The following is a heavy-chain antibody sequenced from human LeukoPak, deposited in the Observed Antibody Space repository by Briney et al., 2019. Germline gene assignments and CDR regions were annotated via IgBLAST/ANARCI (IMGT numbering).Heavy chain of an antibody. V-gene: IGHV3-74*01. CDR1: RFTFSNYW. J-gene: IGHJ4*02. D-gene: IGHD2-2*01. Sequence: GGSLRLSCAASRFTFSNYWMHWVRQVPGKGLVWVSRINSDGSTTNYADSVKGRFTISRDNAKNTLYLQMNSLRAEDTAVYYCAKVGYEDYWGQGTLVTVSS. CDR3: AKVGYEDY. CDR2: INSDGSTT.